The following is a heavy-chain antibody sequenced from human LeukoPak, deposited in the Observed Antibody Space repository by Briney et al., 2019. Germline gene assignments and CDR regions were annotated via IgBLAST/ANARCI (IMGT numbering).Heavy chain of an antibody. CDR2: ISSSSTYI. Sequence: GGSLRLSCAASGFTFSRYSMKWVRQAPGKGLEWVSSISSSSTYIYYADSVKGRFTISRDNAKNSLYLQTNSLRAEDTAVYYCAREPDYGDYDYWGQGTLVTVSS. V-gene: IGHV3-21*01. D-gene: IGHD4-17*01. J-gene: IGHJ4*02. CDR3: AREPDYGDYDY. CDR1: GFTFSRYS.